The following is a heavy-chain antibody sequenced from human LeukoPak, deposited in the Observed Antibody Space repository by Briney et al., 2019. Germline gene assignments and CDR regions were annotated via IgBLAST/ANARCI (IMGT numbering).Heavy chain of an antibody. D-gene: IGHD6-19*01. Sequence: GGSLRLSCAASGFTFSSYAMSWVRQAPGKGLEWVSAISGSGGSTCYADSVKGRFTISRDNSKNTLYLQMNSLRAEDTAVYYCATPAGYSSGCYGFRYYFDYWGQGTLVTVSS. V-gene: IGHV3-23*01. J-gene: IGHJ4*02. CDR2: ISGSGGST. CDR3: ATPAGYSSGCYGFRYYFDY. CDR1: GFTFSSYA.